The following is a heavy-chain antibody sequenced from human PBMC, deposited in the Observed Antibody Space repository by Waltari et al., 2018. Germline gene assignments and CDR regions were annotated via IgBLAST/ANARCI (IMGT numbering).Heavy chain of an antibody. J-gene: IGHJ5*02. Sequence: QVQLQESGPGLVRPSETLSLTCDVSGYFINTGFFWGWIRQPPGKGPEWFGNIYHDGTTYYNPCLKHRLMRSLDTSKSQFSLRLNFVDVADTAVYYCARQTLGYCTSAACRRLETWGQGILVTVSS. CDR3: ARQTLGYCTSAACRRLET. CDR1: GYFINTGFF. V-gene: IGHV4-38-2*01. D-gene: IGHD2-2*03. CDR2: IYHDGTT.